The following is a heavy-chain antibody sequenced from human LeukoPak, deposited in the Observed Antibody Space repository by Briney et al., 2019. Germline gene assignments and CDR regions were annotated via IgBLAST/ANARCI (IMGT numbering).Heavy chain of an antibody. CDR3: ARGRYYGSGSYLRFDP. D-gene: IGHD3-10*01. V-gene: IGHV4-59*01. Sequence: SETLSLTCTVSGGSISSYYWSWIRQPPGKGLEWIGYIYYSGSTNYNPSLKSRVTISVDTSKNQFSLKLSSVTAADTAVYYCARGRYYGSGSYLRFDPWGQGTLVTVSS. CDR2: IYYSGST. CDR1: GGSISSYY. J-gene: IGHJ5*02.